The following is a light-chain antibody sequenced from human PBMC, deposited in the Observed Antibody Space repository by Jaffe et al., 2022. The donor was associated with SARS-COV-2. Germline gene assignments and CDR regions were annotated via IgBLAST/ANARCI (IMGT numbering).Light chain of an antibody. J-gene: IGKJ4*01. V-gene: IGKV1-5*03. CDR1: QNVNNR. CDR3: QQYNTLSPT. Sequence: DIQLTQSPSFLSASVGDRVTISCRASQNVNNRLAWYQQTPGKAPKLLISKASNSETGVPSRFRGSGSGTEFTLTIDNLQPDDFATYYCQQYNTLSPTFGGGTKVEV. CDR2: KAS.